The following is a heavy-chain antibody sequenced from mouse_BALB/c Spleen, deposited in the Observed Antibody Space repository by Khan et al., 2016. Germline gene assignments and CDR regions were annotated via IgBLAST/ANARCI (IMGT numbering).Heavy chain of an antibody. CDR3: GGSYVGYYALDY. CDR2: IDPANGNT. Sequence: VQLQQSGAELVKPGASVKLSCTASSFNIRDTYMHWVKQRPEQGLEWIGGIDPANGNTKYDPMFQAKATITADTSSNKAYLQLSSLSSEDTAVYYCGGSYVGYYALDYWGQGTSVTVSS. V-gene: IGHV14-3*02. CDR1: SFNIRDTY. J-gene: IGHJ4*01. D-gene: IGHD1-1*02.